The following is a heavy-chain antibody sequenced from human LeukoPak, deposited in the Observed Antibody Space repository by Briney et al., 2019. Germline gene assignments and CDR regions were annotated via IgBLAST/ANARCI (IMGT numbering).Heavy chain of an antibody. CDR1: GYTFTTYD. J-gene: IGHJ4*02. V-gene: IGHV1-8*03. CDR3: ARRSDYYDSSAYLY. D-gene: IGHD3-22*01. Sequence: ASVKVSCKASGYTFTTYDINRVRQAAGQGPEWMGWMNPNSGNTGYAQKFQGRVTITRDTSISTAYMELSSLRSEDTAVYYCARRSDYYDSSAYLYWGQGTLVTVSS. CDR2: MNPNSGNT.